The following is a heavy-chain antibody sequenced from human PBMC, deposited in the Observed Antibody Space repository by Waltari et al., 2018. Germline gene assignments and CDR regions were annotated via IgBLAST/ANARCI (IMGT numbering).Heavy chain of an antibody. CDR1: GFTFSSDS. CDR2: ISSSSSTI. Sequence: EVQLVESGGGLVQPGGSLRLSCAVSGFTFSSDSMNWVRQAPGKGLEWLSYISSSSSTIYYADSVKGRFTISRDNAKNSLYLQMNSLRAEDTAVYYCARDPSGGDYYDYWGQGTLVTVSS. J-gene: IGHJ4*02. V-gene: IGHV3-48*04. CDR3: ARDPSGGDYYDY.